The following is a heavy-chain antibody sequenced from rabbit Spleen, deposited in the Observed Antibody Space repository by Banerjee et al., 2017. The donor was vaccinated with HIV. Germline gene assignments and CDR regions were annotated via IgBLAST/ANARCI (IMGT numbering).Heavy chain of an antibody. CDR3: TRNFDL. CDR1: GFSFSSTHW. CDR2: IYTGSTGTI. J-gene: IGHJ4*01. V-gene: IGHV1S45*01. Sequence: EQLEESGGDLVKPEASLTLTCTASGFSFSSTHWIYWVRQAPGKGLEWIGTIYTGSTGTIDYASWVNGRFTISKTSSTTVTLQMTSLTAADTATYFCTRNFDLWGQGTLVTVS.